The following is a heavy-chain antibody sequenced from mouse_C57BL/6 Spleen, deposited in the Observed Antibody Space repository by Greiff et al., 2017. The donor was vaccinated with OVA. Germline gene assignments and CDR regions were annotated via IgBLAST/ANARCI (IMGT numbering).Heavy chain of an antibody. CDR3: ARGDDGYSYYYAMDY. CDR2: INPSSGYT. D-gene: IGHD2-3*01. J-gene: IGHJ4*01. Sequence: QVQLQQSGAELARPGASVKMSCKASGYTFTSYTMHWVKQRPGQGLEWIGYINPSSGYTKYNQKFKDKATLTADKSSSTAYMQLSSLTSEDSAVYYCARGDDGYSYYYAMDYWGQGTSVTVSS. CDR1: GYTFTSYT. V-gene: IGHV1-4*01.